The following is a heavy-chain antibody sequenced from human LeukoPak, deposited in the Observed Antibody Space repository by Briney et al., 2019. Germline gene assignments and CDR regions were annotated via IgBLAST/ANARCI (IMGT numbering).Heavy chain of an antibody. V-gene: IGHV3-30*14. CDR3: ARESVGYCSTSICPNWFDP. CDR1: GFTFSHYS. D-gene: IGHD2-2*01. J-gene: IGHJ5*02. CDR2: ISYDGSAK. Sequence: PGRSLRLSCAASGFTFSHYSMHWVRQAPGKGLEWVSVISYDGSAKSYADSVKGRFTVSRDNSKNTLYLQMNSLRPEDTAVYYCARESVGYCSTSICPNWFDPWGQGTLVTVSS.